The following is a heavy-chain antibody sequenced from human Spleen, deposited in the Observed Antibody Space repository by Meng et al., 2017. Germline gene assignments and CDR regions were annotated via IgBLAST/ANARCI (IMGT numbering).Heavy chain of an antibody. Sequence: QVHLEESGPDLVKPSGPLTFPFDVSGDSIRGRDWWSWVRQPPGKGLEWIGEIFQGSGRTNYNPYLKSRVTISLDQSKNQFSLNVNSVTAADTAVYYCVRNEGYSFGAWGQGTLVTVSS. CDR3: VRNEGYSFGA. D-gene: IGHD2-21*01. J-gene: IGHJ5*02. V-gene: IGHV4-4*02. CDR2: IFQGSGRT. CDR1: GDSIRGRDW.